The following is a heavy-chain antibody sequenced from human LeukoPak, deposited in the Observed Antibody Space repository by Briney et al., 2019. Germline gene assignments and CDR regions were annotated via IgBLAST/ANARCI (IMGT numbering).Heavy chain of an antibody. CDR1: GFTFSSYA. J-gene: IGHJ4*02. Sequence: GGSLRLSCVASGFTFSSYAMSWVRQAPGKGLEWVSAISGSGGSTYYADSVKGRFTISRDNSKNTLYLQMNSLRAEDTAVYYCAKERGRGSYFPLDYWGQGTLVTVSS. CDR2: ISGSGGST. D-gene: IGHD1-26*01. CDR3: AKERGRGSYFPLDY. V-gene: IGHV3-23*01.